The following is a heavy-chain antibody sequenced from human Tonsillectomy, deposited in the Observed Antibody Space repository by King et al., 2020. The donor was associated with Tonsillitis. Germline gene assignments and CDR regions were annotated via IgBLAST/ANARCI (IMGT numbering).Heavy chain of an antibody. V-gene: IGHV4-59*01. CDR3: ARSGTYGRIDS. Sequence: QLQESGPGLVKPSETLSLTCTVSGGSISSYYWSLIRQPPGKGLEWIGYIYYRGSTNYNPSLMSRVTISVDTSKNQFSLKLTSVTAADTAVYYCARSGTYGRIDSWGQGTLVTVSS. J-gene: IGHJ4*02. D-gene: IGHD3-10*01. CDR2: IYYRGST. CDR1: GGSISSYY.